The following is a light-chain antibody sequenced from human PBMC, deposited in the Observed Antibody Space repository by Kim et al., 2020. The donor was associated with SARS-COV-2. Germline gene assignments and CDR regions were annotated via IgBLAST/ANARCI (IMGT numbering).Light chain of an antibody. J-gene: IGKJ2*03. V-gene: IGKV3-15*01. CDR3: QKYNNWPYS. Sequence: EIVMTQSPATLSVSPGERATLSCRASQSVSSNLAWYRQKPGQAPRLLIYGASTRATGIPARFSGSGSGTEFTLTISSLQSEDFAVYYCQKYNNWPYSFGQGTKLEI. CDR2: GAS. CDR1: QSVSSN.